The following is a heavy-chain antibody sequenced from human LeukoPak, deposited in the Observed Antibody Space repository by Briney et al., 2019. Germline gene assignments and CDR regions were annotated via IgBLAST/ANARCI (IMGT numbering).Heavy chain of an antibody. CDR3: ARGNVADYKLIDY. Sequence: PGGSLRLSCAASGFTFSIYWMHWVRHAPGKGLVWVSRINTDGSSTSYADSVKGRFTFSRDNAKNALYLQMSSLRVEDTAVYFCARGNVADYKLIDYWGQGTLVTVSS. CDR1: GFTFSIYW. CDR2: INTDGSST. D-gene: IGHD4-11*01. J-gene: IGHJ4*02. V-gene: IGHV3-74*01.